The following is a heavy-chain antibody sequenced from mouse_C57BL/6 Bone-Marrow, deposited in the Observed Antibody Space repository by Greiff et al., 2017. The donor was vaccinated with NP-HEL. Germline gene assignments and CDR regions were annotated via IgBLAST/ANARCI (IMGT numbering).Heavy chain of an antibody. J-gene: IGHJ2*01. CDR2: IYPRSGNT. CDR1: GYTFTSYG. Sequence: QVQLKESGAELARPGASVKLSCKASGYTFTSYGISWVKQRTGQGLEWIGEIYPRSGNTYYNEKFKGKATLTADKSSSTAYMELRSLTSEDSAVYFCARSFSSGYGYWGQGTTLTVSS. D-gene: IGHD3-2*02. V-gene: IGHV1-81*01. CDR3: ARSFSSGYGY.